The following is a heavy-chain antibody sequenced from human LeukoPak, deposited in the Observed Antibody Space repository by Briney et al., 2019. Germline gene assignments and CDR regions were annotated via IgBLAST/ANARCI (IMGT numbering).Heavy chain of an antibody. J-gene: IGHJ4*02. CDR1: GGSISSGSYC. CDR3: ARSYYYGSGSYFLGY. CDR2: IHTSGNT. D-gene: IGHD3-10*01. V-gene: IGHV4-61*09. Sequence: SETLSLTCTVSGGSISSGSYCWSWIRQPAGKGLEWIGHIHTSGNTNYNPSLKSRVTISVDTSKNQFSLKLSSVTAADTAVYYCARSYYYGSGSYFLGYWGQGTLVTVSS.